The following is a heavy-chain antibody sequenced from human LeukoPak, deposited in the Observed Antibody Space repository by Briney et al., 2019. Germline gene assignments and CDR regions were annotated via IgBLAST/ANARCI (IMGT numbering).Heavy chain of an antibody. Sequence: SQTLSLTCAVSGGSISSGGYYWSWIRQPPGKGLEWIGYIYYSGSTNYNPSLKSRVTISVDTSKNQFSLKLSSVTAADTAVYYCARDPRYGMDVWGQGTTVTVSS. CDR3: ARDPRYGMDV. V-gene: IGHV4-61*08. CDR2: IYYSGST. J-gene: IGHJ6*02. CDR1: GGSISSGGYY.